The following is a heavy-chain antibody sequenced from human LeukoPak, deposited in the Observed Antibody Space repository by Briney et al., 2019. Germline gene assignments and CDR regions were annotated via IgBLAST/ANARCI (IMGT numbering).Heavy chain of an antibody. V-gene: IGHV2-70*01. CDR1: GFSLRTRGMC. CDR2: IDWDDDK. Sequence: RESGPALVKPAQTLTLTCTFSGFSLRTRGMCVGWIRQPPGKALEWLALIDWDDDKYYSTSLKTRLTISKDTSKNQVVLTMTNMDPVDTATYYCARSITMVRGVSNWFDPWGQGTLVTVSS. CDR3: ARSITMVRGVSNWFDP. J-gene: IGHJ5*02. D-gene: IGHD3-10*01.